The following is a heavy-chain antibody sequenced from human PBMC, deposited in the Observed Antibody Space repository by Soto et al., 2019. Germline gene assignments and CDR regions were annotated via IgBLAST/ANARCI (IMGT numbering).Heavy chain of an antibody. CDR2: IYWDDDK. D-gene: IGHD3-3*02. J-gene: IGHJ4*02. V-gene: IGHV2-5*02. Sequence: QITLKESGPTLVKPTQTLTLTCTFSGFSLSTSGVAVGWIRQPPGTALEWLALIYWDDDKRYSPSLKSRLTITKDTSKNQGVLTMTNMDPVDTATYYGARRLSSYGGLARFDYWGQGTLVTVSS. CDR1: GFSLSTSGVA. CDR3: ARRLSSYGGLARFDY.